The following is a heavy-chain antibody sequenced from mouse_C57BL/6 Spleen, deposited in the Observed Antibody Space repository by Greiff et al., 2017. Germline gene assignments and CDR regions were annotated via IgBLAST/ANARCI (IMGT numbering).Heavy chain of an antibody. CDR1: GFNIKDYY. D-gene: IGHD6-1*01. V-gene: IGHV14-1*01. CDR2: IDPEDGDT. CDR3: TPWSSLLYFDV. Sequence: VQLQQSGAELVRPGASVKLSCTASGFNIKDYYMHWVKQRPEQGLEWIGRIDPEDGDTEYAPKFQGKATMTADTSSNTAYLQLSSLTSEDTAVYYCTPWSSLLYFDVWGTGTTVTVAS. J-gene: IGHJ1*03.